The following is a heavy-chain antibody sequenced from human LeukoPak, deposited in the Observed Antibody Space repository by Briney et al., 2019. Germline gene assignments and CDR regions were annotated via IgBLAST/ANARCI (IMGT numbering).Heavy chain of an antibody. CDR1: GYTFSIYN. CDR2: INPSGGSA. D-gene: IGHD6-13*01. Sequence: GASVKVSCKASGYTFSIYNMHWVRQAPGQGLEWMGIINPSGGSASDAQKFQGRLTMTRDTSTSTLYMELSGLRSDDTAVYYCARGASALREQLAGSPDYWGQGTLVTVSS. J-gene: IGHJ4*02. V-gene: IGHV1-46*01. CDR3: ARGASALREQLAGSPDY.